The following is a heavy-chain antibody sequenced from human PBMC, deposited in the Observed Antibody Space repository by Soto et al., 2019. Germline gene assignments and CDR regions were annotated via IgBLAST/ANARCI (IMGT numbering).Heavy chain of an antibody. CDR1: GGTFSSYA. V-gene: IGHV1-69*13. Sequence: GSSVKVSCKASGGTFSSYAISWVRQAPGQGLEWMGGIIPIFGTANYAQKFQGRVTITADESTSTAYMELSSLRSEDTAVYYCARDNMHRELTGGGVDYWGPGTLVTVSS. CDR2: IIPIFGTA. J-gene: IGHJ4*02. D-gene: IGHD1-26*01. CDR3: ARDNMHRELTGGGVDY.